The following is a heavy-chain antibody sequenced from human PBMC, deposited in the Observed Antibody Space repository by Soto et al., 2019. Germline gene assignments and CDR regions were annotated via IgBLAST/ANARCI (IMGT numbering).Heavy chain of an antibody. J-gene: IGHJ6*02. Sequence: SETLSLTCTVSGGSISSSSYYWGWIRQPPGKGLEWIGSIYYSGSTYYNPSLKSRVTISVDTSKNQFSLKLSSVTAADTAVYYCASIGGMDVWGQGTTVTVSS. CDR1: GGSISSSSYY. CDR2: IYYSGST. CDR3: ASIGGMDV. V-gene: IGHV4-39*01.